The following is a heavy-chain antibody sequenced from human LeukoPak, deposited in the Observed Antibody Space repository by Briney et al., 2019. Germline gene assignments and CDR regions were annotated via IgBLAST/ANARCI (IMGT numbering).Heavy chain of an antibody. CDR2: IIPIFGTA. CDR3: ARDRGRDYYYYYMDV. CDR1: GYTFTSYG. V-gene: IGHV1-69*05. Sequence: SVKVSCKASGYTFTSYGISWVRQAPGQGLEWMGGIIPIFGTANYAQKFQGRVTITTDESTSTAYMELSSLRSEDTAVYYCARDRGRDYYYYYMDVWGKGTTVTVSS. D-gene: IGHD3-16*01. J-gene: IGHJ6*03.